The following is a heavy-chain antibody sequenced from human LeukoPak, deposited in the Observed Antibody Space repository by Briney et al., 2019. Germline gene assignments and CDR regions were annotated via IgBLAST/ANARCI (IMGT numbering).Heavy chain of an antibody. D-gene: IGHD1-1*01. CDR1: GGSISSYY. V-gene: IGHV4-59*01. CDR2: IHYSGST. J-gene: IGHJ6*03. CDR3: ARVSWFPGTSYYYMDV. Sequence: SETLSLTCTVSGGSISSYYWTWIRQPPGKGLVWIGYIHYSGSTNYNPSLKSRVTISVDTSKNQFSLKLSSVTAVDTAVYYCARVSWFPGTSYYYMDVWGRGTTVTVSS.